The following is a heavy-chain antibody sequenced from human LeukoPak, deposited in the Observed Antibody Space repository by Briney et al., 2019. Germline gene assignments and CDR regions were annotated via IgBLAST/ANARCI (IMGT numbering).Heavy chain of an antibody. V-gene: IGHV3-21*01. D-gene: IGHD3-10*02. CDR2: ISSSSSYI. CDR3: AELGITMIGGV. J-gene: IGHJ6*04. Sequence: GGSLRLSCAASGFTFSTYSMNWVRQAPGKGLEWVSSISSSSSYIYYADSVKGRFTISRDNAKNSLYLQINSLRAEDTAVYYCAELGITMIGGVWGKGTTVTISS. CDR1: GFTFSTYS.